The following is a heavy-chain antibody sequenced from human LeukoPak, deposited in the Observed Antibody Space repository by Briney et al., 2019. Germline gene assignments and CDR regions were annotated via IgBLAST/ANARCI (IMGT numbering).Heavy chain of an antibody. CDR2: IYHSGST. V-gene: IGHV4-59*01. J-gene: IGHJ4*02. CDR1: GGFNTHYY. D-gene: IGHD3-22*01. Sequence: SETLSLTCSVSGGFNTHYYWSWIRQPPGKGLEWIGYIYHSGSTKYNPSLKSRVTISVDTSKNHFSLKLSSVTAADTAVYYCARGQWLPVFDXXXQGTLVTVSS. CDR3: ARGQWLPVFDX.